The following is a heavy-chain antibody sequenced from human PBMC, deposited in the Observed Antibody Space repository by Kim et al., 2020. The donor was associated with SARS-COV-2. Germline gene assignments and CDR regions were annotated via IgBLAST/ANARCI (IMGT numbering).Heavy chain of an antibody. CDR2: TSAGGTTI. CDR1: GFTFSIYA. D-gene: IGHD6-19*01. V-gene: IGHV3-48*03. J-gene: IGHJ4*02. CDR3: AREDTYSSAWDPDY. Sequence: GGSLRLSCAASGFTFSIYAMNWVRQAPGKGLEWLSYTSAGGTTIYYADSAKGRFTISRDDAKNLVFLQMNSLRAEDTALYFCAREDTYSSAWDPDYWGQG.